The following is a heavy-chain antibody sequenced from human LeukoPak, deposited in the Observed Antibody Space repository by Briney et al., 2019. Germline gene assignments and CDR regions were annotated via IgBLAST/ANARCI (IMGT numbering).Heavy chain of an antibody. D-gene: IGHD6-13*01. Sequence: GGSLRLSCAASGFTFSSYDMHWVRQATGKGLEWVSAIGTTGDTYYPGSVKGRFTISRENAKNSLYLQMNSLRAGDTAVYYCARMEQQLPYGAFDVWGQGTMVTVSS. CDR1: GFTFSSYD. CDR2: IGTTGDT. V-gene: IGHV3-13*01. J-gene: IGHJ3*01. CDR3: ARMEQQLPYGAFDV.